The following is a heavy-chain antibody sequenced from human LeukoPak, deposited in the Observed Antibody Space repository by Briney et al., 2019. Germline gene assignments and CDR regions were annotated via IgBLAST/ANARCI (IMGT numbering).Heavy chain of an antibody. D-gene: IGHD2-15*01. J-gene: IGHJ1*01. CDR3: AKVGCSGGSCTAEYFQH. Sequence: GGSLRLSCTGSGFTFSRYSMNWVRQAPGKGLEWVSAISGSGGSTYYADSVKGRFTISRDNSKNTLYLQMNSLRAEDTAVYYCAKVGCSGGSCTAEYFQHWGQGTLVTVSS. CDR1: GFTFSRYS. CDR2: ISGSGGST. V-gene: IGHV3-23*01.